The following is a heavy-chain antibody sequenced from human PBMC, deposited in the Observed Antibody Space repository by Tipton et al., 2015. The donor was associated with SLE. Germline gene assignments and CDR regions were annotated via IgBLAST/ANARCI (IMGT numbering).Heavy chain of an antibody. CDR3: AREGCSGGSCYRPTIFDY. CDR1: GASISSHY. CDR2: IYYSGST. V-gene: IGHV4-59*11. Sequence: TLSLTCTVSGASISSHYWSWIRQPPGKGLEWIGYIYYSGSTNYNPSLKSRVTISVDTSKNQFSLKLSSVTPEDTAVYYCAREGCSGGSCYRPTIFDYWGQGTLVTVSS. D-gene: IGHD2-15*01. J-gene: IGHJ4*02.